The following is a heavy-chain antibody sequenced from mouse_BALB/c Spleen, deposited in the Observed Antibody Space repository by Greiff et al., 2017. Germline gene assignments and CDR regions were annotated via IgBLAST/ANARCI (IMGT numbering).Heavy chain of an antibody. CDR3: TRSTYTDMDY. J-gene: IGHJ4*01. CDR1: GYTFTSYY. V-gene: IGHV1S81*02. CDR2: INPSNGGT. D-gene: IGHD2-1*01. Sequence: QVQLQQSGAELVKPGASVKLSCKASGYTFTSYYMYWVKQRPGQGLEWIGEINPSNGGTNFNEKFKSKATLTVDKSSSTAYMQLSSLTSEDSAVYYCTRSTYTDMDYWGQGTSVTVSS.